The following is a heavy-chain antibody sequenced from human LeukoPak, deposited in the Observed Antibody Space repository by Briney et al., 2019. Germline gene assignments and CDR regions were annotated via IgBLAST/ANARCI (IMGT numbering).Heavy chain of an antibody. CDR2: MNPNSGNT. Sequence: ASVKVSCKASGYTFTSYDINWVRQATGQGLEWMGWMNPNSGNTGYAQKFQGRVTITRNTSISTAYMELSSLRSEDTAVYYCARYSSSWYGYYYYMDVWGKGTTVTISS. CDR3: ARYSSSWYGYYYYMDV. D-gene: IGHD6-13*01. V-gene: IGHV1-8*03. J-gene: IGHJ6*03. CDR1: GYTFTSYD.